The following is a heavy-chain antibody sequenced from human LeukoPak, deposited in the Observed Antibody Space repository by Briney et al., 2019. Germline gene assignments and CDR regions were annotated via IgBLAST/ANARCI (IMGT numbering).Heavy chain of an antibody. CDR1: GLTFSGYA. Sequence: GGSLRLSCAASGLTFSGYAMSWVRQAPGKGLEWVSAISGSSGHTYYADSVKGRFTISRDNSKNTLYLQMNSLGAEDTAVYYCAKMAYDSSGYPYWGQGTLVTVSS. J-gene: IGHJ4*02. V-gene: IGHV3-23*01. D-gene: IGHD3-22*01. CDR2: ISGSSGHT. CDR3: AKMAYDSSGYPY.